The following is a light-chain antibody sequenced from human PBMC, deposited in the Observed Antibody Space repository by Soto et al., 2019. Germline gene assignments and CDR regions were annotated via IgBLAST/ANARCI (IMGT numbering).Light chain of an antibody. V-gene: IGKV1-5*03. CDR1: QTISSW. Sequence: DIQMTQSPSTLSGSVGDRVTITCRASQTISSWLAWYQQRPGKAPKLLMYKASSLESGVPSRFSGSGSGTEFTLTISSLQPDDFATYYCQQYSSYFRPFGQGTKVDIK. CDR3: QQYSSYFRP. J-gene: IGKJ1*01. CDR2: KAS.